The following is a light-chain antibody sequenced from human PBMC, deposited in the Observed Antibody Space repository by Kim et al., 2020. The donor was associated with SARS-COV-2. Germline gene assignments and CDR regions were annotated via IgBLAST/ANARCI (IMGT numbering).Light chain of an antibody. CDR1: SSNIGKNY. V-gene: IGLV1-51*01. J-gene: IGLJ2*01. CDR3: GTWDSSLSAVV. CDR2: DNN. Sequence: GQKVTTACSGRSSNIGKNYLSWYQQLPGTAPKLLIYDNNKRPSGIPDRFSGSKSGTSATLGITGLQTGDEADYYCGTWDSSLSAVVFGGGTQLTVL.